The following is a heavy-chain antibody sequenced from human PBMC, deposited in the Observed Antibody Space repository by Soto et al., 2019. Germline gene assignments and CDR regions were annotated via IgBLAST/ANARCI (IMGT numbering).Heavy chain of an antibody. Sequence: AGCMGHSIAACVFTFSGYCMHWVRKNTGKGLVWVSRINSDGSSTTYADSVKGRFTISRDNSKNTLYLQMDSLRAEDTAVYYCARDGVGATVYFGYLDYWGQGALVTVSS. D-gene: IGHD1-26*01. CDR1: VFTFSGYC. J-gene: IGHJ4*02. CDR3: ARDGVGATVYFGYLDY. V-gene: IGHV3-74*01. CDR2: INSDGSST.